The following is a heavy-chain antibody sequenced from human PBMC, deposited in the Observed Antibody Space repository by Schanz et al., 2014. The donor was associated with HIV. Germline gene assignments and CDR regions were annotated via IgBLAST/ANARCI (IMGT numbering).Heavy chain of an antibody. CDR1: GLPFSTSA. J-gene: IGHJ6*02. CDR2: ISGSGSST. CDR3: ANSGYCTSGVCYTRGYDTDV. V-gene: IGHV3-23*01. D-gene: IGHD2-8*01. Sequence: EVQLLESGGGLVQPGGSRRLSCAVSGLPFSTSAMSWVRQAPGKGLEWVSDISGSGSSTYYADSVKGRFTISRDNSKSTLYLQMNSLRAEDTAVYYCANSGYCTSGVCYTRGYDTDVWGQGTTVTVSS.